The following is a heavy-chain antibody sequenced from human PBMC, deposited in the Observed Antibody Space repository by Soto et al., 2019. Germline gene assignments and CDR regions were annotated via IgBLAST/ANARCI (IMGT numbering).Heavy chain of an antibody. CDR2: IYSGGST. J-gene: IGHJ4*02. CDR3: ASSGRITMVRGVYFGFDY. CDR1: GFTVSSNY. D-gene: IGHD3-10*01. V-gene: IGHV3-53*01. Sequence: GGSLRLSCAASGFTVSSNYMSWVRQAPGKGLEWVSVIYSGGSTYYADSVKGRFTISRDNSKNTLYLQMNSLRAEDTAVYYCASSGRITMVRGVYFGFDYWGQGTLVTVSS.